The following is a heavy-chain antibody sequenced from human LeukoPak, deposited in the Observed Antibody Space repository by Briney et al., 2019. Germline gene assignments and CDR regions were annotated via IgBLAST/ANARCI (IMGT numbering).Heavy chain of an antibody. CDR1: GFAFSRPG. CDR2: VWYDGSNK. V-gene: IGHV3-33*01. J-gene: IGHJ4*02. D-gene: IGHD6-13*01. CDR3: ARDPKYSNSWFFDY. Sequence: GWSLRLSCAASGFAFSRPGMHWVRQGPGKGLEGVAVVWYDGSNKHYADSVKDRFTISRDNSNNTLYLQMNSLRAEDTAVYYCARDPKYSNSWFFDYWGQGTLVTVSS.